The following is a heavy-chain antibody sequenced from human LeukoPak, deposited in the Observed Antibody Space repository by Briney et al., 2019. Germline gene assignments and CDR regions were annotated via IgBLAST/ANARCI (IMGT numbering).Heavy chain of an antibody. CDR3: AREKSLVKDYYFDY. CDR2: ISTRGTT. V-gene: IGHV4-61*02. D-gene: IGHD2-21*01. CDR1: GDSLNRDTIY. Sequence: SSQTLPLTCTVSGDSLNRDTIYWRWTRQPAGKGLEWIGRISTRGTTNYNPSLEGRVTISIDTSNDQFSLNLRSVTVADTALYFCAREKSLVKDYYFDYWGQGTLVTVSS. J-gene: IGHJ4*02.